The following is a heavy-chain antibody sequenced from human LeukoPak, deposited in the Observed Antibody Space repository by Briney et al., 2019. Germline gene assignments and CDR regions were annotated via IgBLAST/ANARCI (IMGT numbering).Heavy chain of an antibody. CDR3: ARGFGSGASPFDN. J-gene: IGHJ4*02. CDR1: GGPIRSNY. CDR2: IYVTDLI. D-gene: IGHD3-10*01. V-gene: IGHV4-4*07. Sequence: SGTLSLTCTVSGGPIRSNYWSWIRQTGGKGLEWIGRIYVTDLINYNPSLKSRVTMSVDMSKNQLSLNLTSVTAADTAIYYCARGFGSGASPFDNWGRGTLVTVSS.